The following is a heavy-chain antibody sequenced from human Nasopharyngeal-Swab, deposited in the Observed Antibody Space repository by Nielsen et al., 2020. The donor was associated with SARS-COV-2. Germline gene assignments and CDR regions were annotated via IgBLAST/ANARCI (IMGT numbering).Heavy chain of an antibody. CDR2: IYYGGST. CDR3: ARGKQSGDYAFDY. J-gene: IGHJ4*02. D-gene: IGHD4-17*01. V-gene: IGHV4-59*08. Sequence: WIRQPPGKGLEWIGYIYYGGSTNYNPSLKSRVTISVDTSKTHFSLKLSSVTAADTAVYYCARGKQSGDYAFDYWGQGTLVTVSS.